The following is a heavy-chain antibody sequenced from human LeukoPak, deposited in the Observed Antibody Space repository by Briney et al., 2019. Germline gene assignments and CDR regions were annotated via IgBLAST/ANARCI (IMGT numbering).Heavy chain of an antibody. Sequence: GGPLRLSCAASGFTFSSYSMNWVRQAPGKGLEWVSSISSSSYIYYADSVKGRFTISRDNAKNSLYLQMNSLRAEDTAVYYCARAHSDIVVVPAGYWGQGTLVTVSS. CDR2: ISSSSYI. J-gene: IGHJ4*02. CDR3: ARAHSDIVVVPAGY. CDR1: GFTFSSYS. V-gene: IGHV3-21*01. D-gene: IGHD2-2*01.